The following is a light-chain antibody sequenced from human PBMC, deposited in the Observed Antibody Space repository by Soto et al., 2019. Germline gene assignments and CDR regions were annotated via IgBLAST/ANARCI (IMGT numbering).Light chain of an antibody. Sequence: QSVLTQPPSASGSPSQSVTISCTGTSRDVGGYNYVSWYQQHPGKAPELMIYEVSKRPSGVPDRFSGSKSGNTASLTVSGLQAEDEADYYCSSYTGSNNLGVFGTGTKVTVL. CDR3: SSYTGSNNLGV. CDR1: SRDVGGYNY. V-gene: IGLV2-8*01. CDR2: EVS. J-gene: IGLJ1*01.